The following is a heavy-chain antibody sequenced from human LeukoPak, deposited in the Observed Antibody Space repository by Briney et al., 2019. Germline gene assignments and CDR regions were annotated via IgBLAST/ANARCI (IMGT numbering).Heavy chain of an antibody. Sequence: SETLSLTCAVYIDSFSNYHWNWIRQTPGKGMEWIGEVNESGGTNIRPSLRSRIILSVDTSKNQFSLKLISVTVADTAIYYCARGQGATVPQVGKNWFDPWGQGTWVTVSS. CDR1: IDSFSNYH. CDR3: ARGQGATVPQVGKNWFDP. V-gene: IGHV4-34*01. CDR2: VNESGGT. J-gene: IGHJ5*02. D-gene: IGHD1-26*01.